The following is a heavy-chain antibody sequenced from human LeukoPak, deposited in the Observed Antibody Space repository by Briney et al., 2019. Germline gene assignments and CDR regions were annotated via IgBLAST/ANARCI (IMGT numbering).Heavy chain of an antibody. CDR1: GGSFSGYY. J-gene: IGHJ5*02. D-gene: IGHD3-3*01. V-gene: IGHV4-34*01. CDR2: INHSGST. CDR3: ARGLRSTYYDFWSGYSNWFDP. Sequence: PSETLSLTCAVYGGSFSGYYWSWIRQPPGKGLEWIGEINHSGSTNYNPSLKSRVTISVDTSKNQLSLKLSSVTAADTAVYYCARGLRSTYYDFWSGYSNWFDPWGQGTLVTVSS.